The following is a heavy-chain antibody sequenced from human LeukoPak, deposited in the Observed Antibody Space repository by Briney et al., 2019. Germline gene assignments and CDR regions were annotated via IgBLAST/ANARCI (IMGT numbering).Heavy chain of an antibody. J-gene: IGHJ6*03. CDR3: ASSSLLVSFGEDYMDV. CDR2: INPNSGGT. CDR1: GYTFTGYY. D-gene: IGHD3-10*01. Sequence: ASVKVSCKASGYTFTGYYMHWVRQAPGQGLEWMAWINPNSGGTNYAQKFQGRVTMTRDTSISTAYMELSRLRSDDTAVYYCASSSLLVSFGEDYMDVWGKGTTVTISS. V-gene: IGHV1-2*02.